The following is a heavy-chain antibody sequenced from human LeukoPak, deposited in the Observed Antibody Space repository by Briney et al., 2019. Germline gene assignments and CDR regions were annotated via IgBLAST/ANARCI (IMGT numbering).Heavy chain of an antibody. J-gene: IGHJ3*02. V-gene: IGHV1-69-2*01. Sequence: ASVKVSCKVSGYTFTDYYMHWVRQAPGKGLEWMGLVYPEDGETIYAEKFQGRVTITADTSTDTAYMELSSLRSEDTAVYYCATPRYSGSYGDAFDIWGQGTMVTVSS. D-gene: IGHD1-26*01. CDR2: VYPEDGET. CDR3: ATPRYSGSYGDAFDI. CDR1: GYTFTDYY.